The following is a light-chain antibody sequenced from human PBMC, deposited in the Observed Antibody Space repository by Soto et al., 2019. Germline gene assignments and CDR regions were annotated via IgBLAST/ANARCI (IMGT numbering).Light chain of an antibody. J-gene: IGKJ5*01. CDR3: QQRSDWPPT. Sequence: ENVLTQSPATLSLSPGETATLSCRATQSLRNYLAWYQQKLGQAPRLXIYDASKRDTGIPARFSGSGSGTDFTLTISSLETEDFAVYFCQQRSDWPPTFGQGTRLEIK. V-gene: IGKV3-11*01. CDR1: QSLRNY. CDR2: DAS.